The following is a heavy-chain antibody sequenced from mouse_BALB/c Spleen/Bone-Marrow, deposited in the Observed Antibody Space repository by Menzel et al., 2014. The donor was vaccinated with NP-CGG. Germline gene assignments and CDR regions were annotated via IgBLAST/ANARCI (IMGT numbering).Heavy chain of an antibody. D-gene: IGHD2-1*01. CDR1: GFSLTKHG. V-gene: IGHV2-2*02. CDR3: ARGNCEAWLTH. CDR2: ICGGGST. J-gene: IGHJ3*01. Sequence: QVQLQQSGAGLVQPAESLSITCTVSGFSLTKHGVHWIRQSPGKGLEWLGAICGGGSTDYNADFISRLSISKDNSKSQVVFKMNSREVNDRAMYYCARGNCEAWLTHWGQGTLVTVSA.